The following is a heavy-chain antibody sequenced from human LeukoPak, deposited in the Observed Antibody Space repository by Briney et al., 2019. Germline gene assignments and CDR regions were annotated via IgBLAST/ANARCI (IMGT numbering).Heavy chain of an antibody. CDR2: INHSGST. CDR1: GGSFSGYY. CDR3: AANYYDSSGQTTA. D-gene: IGHD3-22*01. Sequence: SQTLSLTCAVYGGSFSGYYWSWIRQPPGKGLEWIGEINHSGSTNYNPSLKSRVTISVDTSKNQFSLKLSSVTAADTAVYYCAANYYDSSGQTTAWGQGTLVTVSS. V-gene: IGHV4-34*01. J-gene: IGHJ5*02.